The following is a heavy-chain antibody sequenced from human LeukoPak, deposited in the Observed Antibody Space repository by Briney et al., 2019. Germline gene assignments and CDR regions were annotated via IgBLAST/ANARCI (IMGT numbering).Heavy chain of an antibody. CDR2: IYYSGST. J-gene: IGHJ6*02. CDR3: ARSGSSWSGYYEGYYYYGMDV. D-gene: IGHD3-3*01. CDR1: GGSISSGGYS. V-gene: IGHV4-31*11. Sequence: TSETLSLTCAVSGGSISSGGYSWSWIRQHPGKGLEWIGYIYYSGSTYYNPSLKSRVTISVDTSKNQFSLKLSSVTAADTAVYYCARSGSSWSGYYEGYYYYGMDVWGQGTTVTVSS.